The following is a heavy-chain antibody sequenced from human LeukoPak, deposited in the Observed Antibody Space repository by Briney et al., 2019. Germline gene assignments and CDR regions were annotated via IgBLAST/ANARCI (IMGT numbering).Heavy chain of an antibody. CDR1: GGSISSGSYY. V-gene: IGHV4-61*02. D-gene: IGHD6-13*01. Sequence: SQTLSLTCTVSGGSISSGSYYWSWIRQPAGKGLEWIGRIYTSGSTNYNPSLKSRVTISVDTSKNQFSLKLSSVTAADTAVYYCARVLIAAAGSYYYYMDVWGKGTTVTVS. CDR2: IYTSGST. CDR3: ARVLIAAAGSYYYYMDV. J-gene: IGHJ6*03.